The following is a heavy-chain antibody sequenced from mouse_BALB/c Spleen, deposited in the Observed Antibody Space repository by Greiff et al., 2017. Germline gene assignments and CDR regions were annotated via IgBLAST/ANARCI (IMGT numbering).Heavy chain of an antibody. CDR1: GYTFSSYW. Sequence: QVQLKESGAELMKPGASVKISCKATGYTFSSYWIEWVKQRPGHGLEWIGEILPGSGSTNYNEKFKGKATFTADTSSNTAYMQLSSLTSEDSAVYYCARHYGHWYFDVWGAGTTVTVSS. D-gene: IGHD1-2*01. J-gene: IGHJ1*01. CDR3: ARHYGHWYFDV. V-gene: IGHV1-9*01. CDR2: ILPGSGST.